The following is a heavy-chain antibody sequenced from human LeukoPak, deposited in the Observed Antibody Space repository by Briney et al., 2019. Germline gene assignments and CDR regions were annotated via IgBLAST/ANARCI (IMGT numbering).Heavy chain of an antibody. D-gene: IGHD5-12*01. CDR1: GFTVSIYS. Sequence: GGSLRLSCAASGFTVSIYSMNWVRQAPGKGLAWVSYIDSRSSTIYYADSVKGRFTISRDNAKNSLYLQMNSLRDEDTAVYYCAREVGGYEDYWGQGTLVTVSS. CDR3: AREVGGYEDY. J-gene: IGHJ4*02. V-gene: IGHV3-48*02. CDR2: IDSRSSTI.